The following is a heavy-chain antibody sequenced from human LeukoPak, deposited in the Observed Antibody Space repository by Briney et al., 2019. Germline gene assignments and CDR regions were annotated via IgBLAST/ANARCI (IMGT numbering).Heavy chain of an antibody. CDR3: AKDSGYETSGYSFDY. CDR2: LRYDGNYK. Sequence: GGSLRLSCAASGFTFSNYGMPWVRQAPGKGLEWVAFLRYDGNYKYYADSVKGRFTISRDSPKNTLYLQMNSLGAEDKGVYYCAKDSGYETSGYSFDYWGQGTLVTVSS. J-gene: IGHJ4*02. CDR1: GFTFSNYG. D-gene: IGHD3-22*01. V-gene: IGHV3-30*02.